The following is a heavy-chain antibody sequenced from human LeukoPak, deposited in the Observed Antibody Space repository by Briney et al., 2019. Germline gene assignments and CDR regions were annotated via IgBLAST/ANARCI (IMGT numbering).Heavy chain of an antibody. D-gene: IGHD6-13*01. CDR1: GYTFNGYY. Sequence: GASVKVSCKASGYTFNGYYMHWVRQAPGQGLEWMGWINPNSGGTNYAQKFQGRVTMTRDTSISTAYVELSRLRSDDTAVYYCARDHVGSSSWNFGYWGQGTLVTVSS. J-gene: IGHJ4*02. CDR3: ARDHVGSSSWNFGY. CDR2: INPNSGGT. V-gene: IGHV1-2*02.